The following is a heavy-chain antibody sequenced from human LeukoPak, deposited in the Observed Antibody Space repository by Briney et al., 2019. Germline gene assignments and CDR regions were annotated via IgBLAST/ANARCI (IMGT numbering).Heavy chain of an antibody. CDR2: IWYDGSNK. J-gene: IGHJ4*02. Sequence: GGSLRLSCAASGFSFSSHGMEWVRQVPGKGLEWVAVIWYDGSNKYYADSVKGRFTISRDNSKNTLYLQMNSLRAEDTAVYYCAKEEYYYGSGSYYNFDYWGQGTLVTVSS. V-gene: IGHV3-33*06. CDR3: AKEEYYYGSGSYYNFDY. CDR1: GFSFSSHG. D-gene: IGHD3-10*01.